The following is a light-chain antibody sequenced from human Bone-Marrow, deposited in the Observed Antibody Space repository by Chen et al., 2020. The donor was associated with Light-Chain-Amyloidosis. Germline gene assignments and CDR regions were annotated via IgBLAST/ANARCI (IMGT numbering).Light chain of an antibody. CDR3: QSYQGSSQGV. J-gene: IGLJ3*02. V-gene: IGLV6-57*01. CDR1: SGSIATNY. CDR2: EAD. Sequence: FMLTQPHSVSESPGNTLIISCTRSSGSIATNYVQWYQQRPGSYPTTVIYEADQRPSGVPDRFCGSIDRSSNSASLTISGLKTEDEADYYCQSYQGSSQGVFGGGTKLTVL.